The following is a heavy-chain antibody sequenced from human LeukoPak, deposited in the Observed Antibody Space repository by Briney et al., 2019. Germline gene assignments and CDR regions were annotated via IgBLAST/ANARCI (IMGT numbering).Heavy chain of an antibody. J-gene: IGHJ4*02. Sequence: TLKVSCKASGDTFSSYAISWVRHRPGQGLEWMGGIIPIFGTANYAQKFQGRVTITADKSTSTAYMELSSLRSEDTAVYYCARDLVDGREDWGYTERFDYWGQGTLVTVSS. CDR1: GDTFSSYA. D-gene: IGHD2-8*02. CDR3: ARDLVDGREDWGYTERFDY. V-gene: IGHV1-69*06. CDR2: IIPIFGTA.